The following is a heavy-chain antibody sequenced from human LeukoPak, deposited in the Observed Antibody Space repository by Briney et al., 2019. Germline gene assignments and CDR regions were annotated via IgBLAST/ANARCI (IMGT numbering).Heavy chain of an antibody. V-gene: IGHV4-61*02. D-gene: IGHD4-23*01. CDR3: AGIGTGGNSGFYYMDV. CDR2: IYTSGST. J-gene: IGHJ6*03. CDR1: GGSISSGSYY. Sequence: SQTLSLTCTVSGGSISSGSYYWSWIRQPAGKGLEWIGRIYTSGSTNYNPSLKSRVTISVDTSKNQFSLKLRSVTAADTAVYYCAGIGTGGNSGFYYMDVWGKGTTVTISS.